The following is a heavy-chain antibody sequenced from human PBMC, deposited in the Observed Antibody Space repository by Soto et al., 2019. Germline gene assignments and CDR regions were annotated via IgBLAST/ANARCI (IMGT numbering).Heavy chain of an antibody. CDR3: ATDLAVRTPGY. D-gene: IGHD4-17*01. CDR2: FDPEDGET. J-gene: IGHJ4*02. Sequence: QVQLVQSGAEVKKPGASVKVSCKVSGYTLTELSMHWVRQAPGKGLEWMGGFDPEDGETIYAQKVQGRVTMTEDTSKDTAYKELSSLRSEDTAVYYCATDLAVRTPGYWGQGTLVTVSS. V-gene: IGHV1-24*01. CDR1: GYTLTELS.